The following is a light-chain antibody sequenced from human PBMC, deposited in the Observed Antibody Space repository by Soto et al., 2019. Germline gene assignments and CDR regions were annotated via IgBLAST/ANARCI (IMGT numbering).Light chain of an antibody. CDR2: TAS. J-gene: IGKJ5*01. Sequence: DIQMTQSPSSLSASVGDRVTITCRASQSINSNLNWYQQKPGKAPKLLIYTASNLHSGVPSRFSGWGFGTDFTLTISSLQPEDFATYICQQSYSTPIAVGQGTRLEIK. V-gene: IGKV1-39*01. CDR3: QQSYSTPIA. CDR1: QSINSN.